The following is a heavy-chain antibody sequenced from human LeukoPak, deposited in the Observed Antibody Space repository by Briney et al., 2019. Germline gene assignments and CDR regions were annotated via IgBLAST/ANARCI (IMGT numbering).Heavy chain of an antibody. Sequence: SETLSLTCAVYGGSFSGYSWSWIRQPPGKGLEWIGEINHSGSNNYNPSLKSRVTISVDTSKNQFSLKLRSVTAADTAVYFCARHVGKWGFDYWGQGTLVTVSS. CDR1: GGSFSGYS. D-gene: IGHD7-27*01. J-gene: IGHJ4*02. CDR3: ARHVGKWGFDY. V-gene: IGHV4-34*01. CDR2: INHSGSN.